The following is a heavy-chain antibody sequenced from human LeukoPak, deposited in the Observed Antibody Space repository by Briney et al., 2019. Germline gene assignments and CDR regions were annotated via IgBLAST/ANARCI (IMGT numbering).Heavy chain of an antibody. J-gene: IGHJ4*02. D-gene: IGHD3-10*01. V-gene: IGHV1-8*01. Sequence: GASVKVSCKASGYTFTSYDINWVRQATGQGLEWMGWMNPNSGNTGYAQKFQGRVTMTRNTSISTAYMELSSLRSEDTAVYYCARDYGSGNYPPGDFDYWGQGTLVTVSS. CDR3: ARDYGSGNYPPGDFDY. CDR1: GYTFTSYD. CDR2: MNPNSGNT.